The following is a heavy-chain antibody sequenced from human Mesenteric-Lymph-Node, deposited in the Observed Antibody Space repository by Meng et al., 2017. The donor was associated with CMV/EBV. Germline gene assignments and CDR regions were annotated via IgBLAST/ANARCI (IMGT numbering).Heavy chain of an antibody. J-gene: IGHJ5*02. Sequence: GESLKISCEASGFSFSDYSMNWVRQAPGKGLEWVSSITSRSTYIYNADSVKGRFTISRDNAKDSLYLQMNSLRAEDTAVYYCAKDRCSTTSCYDNYPNLGDWFDPWGQGILVTVSS. V-gene: IGHV3-21*01. CDR2: ITSRSTYI. CDR3: AKDRCSTTSCYDNYPNLGDWFDP. D-gene: IGHD2-2*01. CDR1: GFSFSDYS.